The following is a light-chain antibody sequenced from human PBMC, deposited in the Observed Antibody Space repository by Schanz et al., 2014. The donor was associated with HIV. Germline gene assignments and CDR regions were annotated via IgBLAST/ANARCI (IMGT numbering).Light chain of an antibody. J-gene: IGLJ2*01. Sequence: QSVLTQPPSVSGAPGQRVTISCTGSSFNIGAGNDVLWYQQLPVTAPKLLMFDDDSRPSGVPARFSGYKSGTSASLAITGCQAEDEADYDCQSFDRLMRGLVFGGGTKLTVL. CDR3: QSFDRLMRGLV. V-gene: IGLV1-40*01. CDR1: SFNIGAGND. CDR2: DDD.